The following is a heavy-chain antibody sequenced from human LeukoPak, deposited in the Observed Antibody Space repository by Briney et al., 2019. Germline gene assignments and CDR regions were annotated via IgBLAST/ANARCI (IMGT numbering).Heavy chain of an antibody. CDR3: ARGGGVISSPSGFDY. CDR2: IYYSGST. CDR1: GGSISSYY. J-gene: IGHJ4*02. Sequence: KPSETLSLTCTVPGGSISSYYWSWVRQPPGKGLEWIGYIYYSGSTNYNPSLKSRVTISVDTSKNQFSLKLSSVTAADTAVYYCARGGGVISSPSGFDYWGQGTLVTVSS. V-gene: IGHV4-59*01. D-gene: IGHD3-3*01.